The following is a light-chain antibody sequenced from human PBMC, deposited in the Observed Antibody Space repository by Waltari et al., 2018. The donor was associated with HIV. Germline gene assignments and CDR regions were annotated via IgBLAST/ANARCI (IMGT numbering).Light chain of an antibody. CDR1: SRDVGGYDY. CDR3: SSYTTGSTLV. CDR2: DVS. J-gene: IGLJ3*02. Sequence: QSALTQPASVSGSPGQSITISCTGTSRDVGGYDYVSCYQHDPGKPPKLIIYDVSKRPSGVSNRVYGSKSGNTASLTISGLQAEDEADYYCSSYTTGSTLVFGGGTTVTVL. V-gene: IGLV2-14*01.